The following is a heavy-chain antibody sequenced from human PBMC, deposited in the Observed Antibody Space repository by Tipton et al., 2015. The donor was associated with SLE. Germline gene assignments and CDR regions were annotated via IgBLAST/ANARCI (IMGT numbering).Heavy chain of an antibody. Sequence: TLSLTSFVSGDSPSTSYWRGFRQPPGKGLEWIAYISSSGSTNHNPPLKSRVTISVDTSKNQFSLKLTSVTAADTAVYYCAREGKNYHGSGSFYTWGQGILVTVSS. CDR2: ISSSGST. CDR3: AREGKNYHGSGSFYT. D-gene: IGHD3-10*01. V-gene: IGHV4-4*09. CDR1: GDSPSTSY. J-gene: IGHJ5*02.